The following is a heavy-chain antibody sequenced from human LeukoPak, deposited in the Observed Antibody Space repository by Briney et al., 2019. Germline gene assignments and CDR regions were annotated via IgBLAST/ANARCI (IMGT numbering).Heavy chain of an antibody. CDR3: ARGLSSSRRFDY. J-gene: IGHJ4*02. CDR2: MNPNSGNT. CDR1: GYTFTSYD. V-gene: IGHV1-8*01. D-gene: IGHD6-13*01. Sequence: ASVKVSCKASGYTFTSYDINWVRQATGQGLEWMGWMNPNSGNTGYAQKFQGRVTMTRNTSISTACMELSSLRSEDTAVYYCARGLSSSRRFDYWGQGTLVTVSS.